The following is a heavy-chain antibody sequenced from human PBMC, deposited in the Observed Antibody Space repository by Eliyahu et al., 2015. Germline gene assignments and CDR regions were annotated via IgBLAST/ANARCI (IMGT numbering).Heavy chain of an antibody. Sequence: QVQLVQSGAEVKKPGSSVKVSXKAXGGTFSSYAISWVRQAPGQGLEWMGRIIPILGIANYAQKFQGRVTITADKSTSTAYMELSSLRSEDTAVYYCARDDGRAVWDYYGMDVWGQGTTVTVSS. CDR3: ARDDGRAVWDYYGMDV. CDR1: GGTFSSYA. CDR2: IIPILGIA. J-gene: IGHJ6*02. V-gene: IGHV1-69*04. D-gene: IGHD3-16*01.